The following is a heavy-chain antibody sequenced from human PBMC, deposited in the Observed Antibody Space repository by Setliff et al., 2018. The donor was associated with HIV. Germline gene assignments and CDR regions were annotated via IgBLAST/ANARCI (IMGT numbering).Heavy chain of an antibody. Sequence: LRLSCAASGFSFGDFTFNWVRQAPGKGLEWVSAIDDRGSRTYYADSVKGRFTISRDIPRNSLYLQMNNLRAEDTAVYYCARAYDILIVNAFDVWGPGTMVTVSS. D-gene: IGHD3-9*01. CDR1: GFSFGDFT. V-gene: IGHV3-23*01. J-gene: IGHJ3*01. CDR3: ARAYDILIVNAFDV. CDR2: IDDRGSRT.